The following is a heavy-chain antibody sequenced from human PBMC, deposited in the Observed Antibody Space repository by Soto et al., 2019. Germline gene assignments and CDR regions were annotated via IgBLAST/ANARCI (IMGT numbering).Heavy chain of an antibody. CDR2: ISGSGGST. CDR1: GFTFSSYA. D-gene: IGHD3-22*01. CDR3: AKPLILTYYYDSSGFDY. Sequence: LRLSCAASGFTFSSYAMSWVRQAPGKGLEWVSAISGSGGSTYYADSVKGRFTISRDNSKNTLYLQMNSLRAEDTAVYYCAKPLILTYYYDSSGFDYWGQGTLVTVSS. V-gene: IGHV3-23*01. J-gene: IGHJ4*02.